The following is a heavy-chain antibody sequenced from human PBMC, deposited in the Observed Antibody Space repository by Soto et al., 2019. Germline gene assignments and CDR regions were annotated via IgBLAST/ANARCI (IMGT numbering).Heavy chain of an antibody. CDR1: GYSFTSYW. V-gene: IGHV5-10-1*01. Sequence: GESLKISCKGSGYSFTSYWISWVRQMPGKGLEWMGRIDPSDSYTNYSPSFQGHVTISADKSISTAYLQWSSLKASDTAMYYCARLAMWSRYSSGGFDYWGQGTLVTVSS. J-gene: IGHJ4*02. CDR3: ARLAMWSRYSSGGFDY. CDR2: IDPSDSYT. D-gene: IGHD6-19*01.